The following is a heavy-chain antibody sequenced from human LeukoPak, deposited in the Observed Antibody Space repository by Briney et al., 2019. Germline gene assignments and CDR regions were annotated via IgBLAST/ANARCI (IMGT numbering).Heavy chain of an antibody. V-gene: IGHV1-18*01. CDR3: AREYCSSTSCYYYYMDV. Sequence: ASVKVSCKASGYTFTRYGISWVRQAPGQGLEWMGWISAYNGNTNYAQKLQGRVTMTTDTSTSTAYMELRSLRSDDTAVYYCAREYCSSTSCYYYYMDVWGKGTTVTVSS. CDR1: GYTFTRYG. D-gene: IGHD2-2*01. CDR2: ISAYNGNT. J-gene: IGHJ6*03.